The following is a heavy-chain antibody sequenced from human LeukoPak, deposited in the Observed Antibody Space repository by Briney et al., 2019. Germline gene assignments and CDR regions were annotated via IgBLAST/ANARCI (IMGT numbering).Heavy chain of an antibody. CDR2: ISYDGSNK. Sequence: GGSLRLSCAASGFTFSSYAMHWVRQAPGKGLEWVAVISYDGSNKYYADSVKGRFTISRDNPKNTLYLQMNSLRAEDTAVYYCARDSGYYGMDGWGQGTTVTVSS. D-gene: IGHD6-25*01. J-gene: IGHJ6*02. CDR3: ARDSGYYGMDG. V-gene: IGHV3-30*04. CDR1: GFTFSSYA.